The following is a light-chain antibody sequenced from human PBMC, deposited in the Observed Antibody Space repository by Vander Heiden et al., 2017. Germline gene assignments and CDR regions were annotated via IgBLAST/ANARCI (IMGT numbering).Light chain of an antibody. V-gene: IGLV3-21*02. CDR1: NIGSKS. CDR2: DDS. CDR3: QVWDSISDHLV. J-gene: IGLJ2*01. Sequence: SYVLTQPPSVSAAAGQTARITCGGGNIGSKSVHWYQQKSGQAPVLVVYDDSDRPSGIPERVSGFNSGNTATLNISRVEAGDEADYYCQVWDSISDHLVFGGGTKLSVL.